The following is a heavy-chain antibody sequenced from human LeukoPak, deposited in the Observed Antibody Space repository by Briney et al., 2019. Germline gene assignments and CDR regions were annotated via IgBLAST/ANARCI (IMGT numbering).Heavy chain of an antibody. CDR3: TRMLLYESSSYRPSDY. Sequence: PGESLRLSCAASGFTVSSNYMSWVRQAPGKGLEWVSVIYSGGSTYYADSVKGRFTISRDNAENAVHLEMNSLRAEDTAVYYCTRMLLYESSSYRPSDYWGQGTLVTVSS. CDR1: GFTVSSNY. J-gene: IGHJ4*02. CDR2: IYSGGST. V-gene: IGHV3-66*01. D-gene: IGHD3-22*01.